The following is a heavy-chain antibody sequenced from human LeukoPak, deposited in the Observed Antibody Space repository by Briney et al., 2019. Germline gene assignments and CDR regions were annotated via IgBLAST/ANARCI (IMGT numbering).Heavy chain of an antibody. CDR3: ARYDSSSCIEH. Sequence: GGSLRLSCAASGFTFSNFGMHWVRQAPGKGLEWVAVIWYDGSNKYYVDSVKGRFTISRDNSKNTVDLQMNSLRAEDTAVYYCARYDSSSCIEHWGQGTLVTVSS. V-gene: IGHV3-33*01. J-gene: IGHJ1*01. CDR2: IWYDGSNK. D-gene: IGHD3-22*01. CDR1: GFTFSNFG.